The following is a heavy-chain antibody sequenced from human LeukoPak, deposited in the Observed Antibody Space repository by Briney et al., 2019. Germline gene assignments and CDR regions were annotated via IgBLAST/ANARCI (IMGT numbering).Heavy chain of an antibody. J-gene: IGHJ6*03. Sequence: GGSLRLSCTVSGFTVSSNSMSWVRQAPGKGLEWVSTINWNGGGTAYADSVKGRFTISRDNAKNSLYLQMDSLRAEDTALYYCTCGVVYYYYYYMDVWGKGTTVSVSS. CDR1: GFTVSSNS. CDR2: INWNGGGT. CDR3: TCGVVYYYYYYMDV. D-gene: IGHD2-8*02. V-gene: IGHV3-20*04.